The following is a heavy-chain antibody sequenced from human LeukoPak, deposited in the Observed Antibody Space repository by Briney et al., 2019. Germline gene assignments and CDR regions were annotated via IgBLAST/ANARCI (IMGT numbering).Heavy chain of an antibody. CDR2: ISWNSGSI. CDR3: ARDSYVFDP. J-gene: IGHJ5*02. Sequence: GSSLRLSCAASGFPFDDYAMNWVRQAPGKGLHWVSGISWNSGSIGYADSVKGRFTISRDNAKNSLYLQMNSLRAEDTAVYYCARDSYVFDPWGQGTLVTVSS. CDR1: GFPFDDYA. D-gene: IGHD3-16*01. V-gene: IGHV3-9*01.